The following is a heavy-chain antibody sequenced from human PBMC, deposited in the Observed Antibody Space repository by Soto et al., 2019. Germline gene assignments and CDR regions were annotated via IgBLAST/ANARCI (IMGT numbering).Heavy chain of an antibody. D-gene: IGHD2-15*01. J-gene: IGHJ4*02. V-gene: IGHV3-23*01. CDR3: ARMRGGGIVVVVAATHYFDY. CDR2: ISGSGGST. CDR1: GFTFSSYA. Sequence: PGGSLRLSCAASGFTFSSYAMSWVRQAPGKGLEWVSAISGSGGSTYYADSVKGRFTISRDNAKNSLYLQMNSLRAEDTAVYYCARMRGGGIVVVVAATHYFDYWGQRTLVTVSS.